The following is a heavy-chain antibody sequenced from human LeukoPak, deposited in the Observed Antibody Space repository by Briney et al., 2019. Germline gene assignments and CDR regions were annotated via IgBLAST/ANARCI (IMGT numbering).Heavy chain of an antibody. CDR1: GGSISSSSYY. Sequence: PSETLSLTCTVSGGSISSSSYYWGWIRQPPGKGLEWIGSIYYSGSTYYNPSLKSRVTISVDTSKNQFSLKLSSVTAADTAAYYCARLPMGYFYFDYGGQGTLVTVS. J-gene: IGHJ4*02. CDR3: ARLPMGYFYFDY. V-gene: IGHV4-39*01. D-gene: IGHD6-13*01. CDR2: IYYSGST.